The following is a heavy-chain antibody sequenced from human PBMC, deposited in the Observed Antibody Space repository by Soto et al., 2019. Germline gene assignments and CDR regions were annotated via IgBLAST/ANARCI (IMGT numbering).Heavy chain of an antibody. CDR3: ARDSGYSGSYYYYYGMDV. CDR1: GGTFSSYA. CDR2: IIPIFGTA. J-gene: IGHJ6*02. D-gene: IGHD1-26*01. Sequence: RASVKVSCKASGGTFSSYAISWVRQAPGQGLEWMGGIIPIFGTANYAQKFQGRVTITADESTSTAYMELSSLRSEDTAVYYCARDSGYSGSYYYYYGMDVWGQGTTVTVSS. V-gene: IGHV1-69*13.